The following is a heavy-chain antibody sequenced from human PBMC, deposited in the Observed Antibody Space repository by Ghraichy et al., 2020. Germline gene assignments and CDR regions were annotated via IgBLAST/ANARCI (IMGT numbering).Heavy chain of an antibody. V-gene: IGHV4-34*01. J-gene: IGHJ4*02. CDR2: INHSGRT. CDR1: GGSFSNNY. Sequence: SETLSLTCAVYGGSFSNNYWAWIRQPPGKGLEWIGEINHSGRTNYNPSLKSRVTISVDTSKNRFSLEVNSATAADTAVYYCARGPPLAYSGTGGYYYFDYWGQGALVTVSS. D-gene: IGHD2-8*02. CDR3: ARGPPLAYSGTGGYYYFDY.